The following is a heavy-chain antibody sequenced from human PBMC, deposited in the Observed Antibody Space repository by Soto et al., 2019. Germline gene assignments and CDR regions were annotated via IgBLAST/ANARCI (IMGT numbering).Heavy chain of an antibody. CDR3: ARLTTVTAFDY. D-gene: IGHD4-17*01. CDR1: VGSISSDY. Sequence: PSETLSLTCTFSVGSISSDYGNWIRQPPGKGLEWIGYIYYSGSTNYNPSLKSRLTISVDTSKNQFSLNLSSVTAADTAVYYCARLTTVTAFDYWGQGTLVTVSS. V-gene: IGHV4-59*08. J-gene: IGHJ4*02. CDR2: IYYSGST.